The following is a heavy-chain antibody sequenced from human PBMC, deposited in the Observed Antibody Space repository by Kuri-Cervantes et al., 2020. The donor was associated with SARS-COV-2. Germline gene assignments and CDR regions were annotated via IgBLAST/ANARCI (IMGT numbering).Heavy chain of an antibody. V-gene: IGHV3-64D*08. Sequence: GGSLRLSCSASGFTFSSYAMHWVRQAPGKGLEYVSAISSNGGSTYYADSVKGRFTISRDNSKNTLYLQMSSLRAEDTAVYYCAKVTRSGYFPFAFDIWGQGTMVTVSS. J-gene: IGHJ3*02. CDR1: GFTFSSYA. CDR2: ISSNGGST. D-gene: IGHD3-22*01. CDR3: AKVTRSGYFPFAFDI.